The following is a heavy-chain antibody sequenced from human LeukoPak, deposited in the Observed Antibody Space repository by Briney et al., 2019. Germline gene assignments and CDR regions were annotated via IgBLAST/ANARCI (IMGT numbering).Heavy chain of an antibody. CDR3: ARSPMVRGLINRYYFDY. D-gene: IGHD3-10*01. CDR1: GGSISSSSYN. CDR2: IYYSGST. Sequence: SETLSLTCIVSGGSISSSSYNRGWIRQPPGKGLEWIGSIYYSGSTYYNPSLKSRVTISVDTSKNQFSLKVSSVTAADTAVYYCARSPMVRGLINRYYFDYWGQGTLVTVSS. J-gene: IGHJ4*02. V-gene: IGHV4-39*01.